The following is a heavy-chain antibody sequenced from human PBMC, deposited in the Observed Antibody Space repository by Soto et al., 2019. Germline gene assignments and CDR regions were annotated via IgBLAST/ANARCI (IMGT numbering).Heavy chain of an antibody. D-gene: IGHD3-22*01. V-gene: IGHV1-58*01. J-gene: IGHJ4*02. CDR1: RFTFSRSA. CDR2: IVAASGKT. CDR3: AATLDWGSYDFGGYPS. Sequence: ASVKVSCKGSRFTFSRSAVHWVRQAREQGLEWIGWIVAASGKTDYSQIFQERVTITRDMSTSTAYMELSSLSSEDTAVYYCAATLDWGSYDFGGYPSWGQGTLVTVSS.